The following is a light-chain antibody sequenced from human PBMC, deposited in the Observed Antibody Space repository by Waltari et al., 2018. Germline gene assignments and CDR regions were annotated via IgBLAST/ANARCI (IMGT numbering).Light chain of an antibody. CDR2: KDI. CDR1: DLPNQY. CDR3: QATDSRV. Sequence: FQLTQSPSVSVSPGQTARITCSGSDLPNQYSYWYQQKQGQAPVLIIFKDIERPSGIPERFSASRSGTVVTLTINGVLAEDEADYYCQATDSRVFGGGTKLTV. J-gene: IGLJ2*01. V-gene: IGLV3-25*03.